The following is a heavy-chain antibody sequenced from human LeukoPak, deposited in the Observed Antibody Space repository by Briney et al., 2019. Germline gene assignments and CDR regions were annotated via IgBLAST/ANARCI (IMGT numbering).Heavy chain of an antibody. J-gene: IGHJ6*03. CDR2: IVPVFGTA. Sequence: ASVKVSCKASGGTFSSYAISWVRQAPGQGLEWMGGIVPVFGTANYAQKFQARVTITADESTSTAYMELSSLRSEDTAVYYCARGNRSRYGDYVGYYYYYYMDVWGKGTTVTVSS. V-gene: IGHV1-69*01. CDR3: ARGNRSRYGDYVGYYYYYYMDV. CDR1: GGTFSSYA. D-gene: IGHD4-17*01.